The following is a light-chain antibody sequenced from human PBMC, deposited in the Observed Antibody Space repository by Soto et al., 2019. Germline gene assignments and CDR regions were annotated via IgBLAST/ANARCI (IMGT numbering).Light chain of an antibody. J-gene: IGKJ5*01. V-gene: IGKV1-39*01. CDR1: QSISSH. CDR2: TAS. Sequence: DIRMTQSPSSLSASVGDTVTITCRASQSISSHLNWYQQKPGKAPNLLMYTASSLRSGVPSRFSGSGSGTDFTLTISSLQPEDFATYYCQQSYSTPITFGQGTRLEIK. CDR3: QQSYSTPIT.